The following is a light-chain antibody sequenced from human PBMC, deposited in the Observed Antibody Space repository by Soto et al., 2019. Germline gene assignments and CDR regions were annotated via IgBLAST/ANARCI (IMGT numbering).Light chain of an antibody. CDR2: AVS. Sequence: QSVLTQPASVSGSPGQSITISCSGTSSDIGSYNHVAWYQQFPGKSPKLMIYAVSDRPSGVSDRFSGSKSGITASLTISGLQTEDEADYYCISYTDRQPYLFGTGTKVTVL. CDR1: SSDIGSYNH. J-gene: IGLJ1*01. V-gene: IGLV2-14*03. CDR3: ISYTDRQPYL.